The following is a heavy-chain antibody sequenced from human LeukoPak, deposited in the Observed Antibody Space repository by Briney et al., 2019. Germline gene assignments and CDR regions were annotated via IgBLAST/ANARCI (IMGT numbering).Heavy chain of an antibody. V-gene: IGHV1-2*02. CDR2: INPNSGGT. CDR1: GYTFTGYY. D-gene: IGHD5-12*01. Sequence: ASVKVSCKASGYTFTGYYMQWVRQAPGQGLEWLGWINPNSGGTNYAQKFQGRVTMTRDASISTAYMELSRLRSDDTAVYYCARVDKWLMGNYWGQGTLVTVSS. CDR3: ARVDKWLMGNY. J-gene: IGHJ4*02.